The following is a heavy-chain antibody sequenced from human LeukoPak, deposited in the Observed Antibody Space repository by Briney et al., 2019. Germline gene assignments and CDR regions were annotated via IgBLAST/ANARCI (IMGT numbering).Heavy chain of an antibody. V-gene: IGHV3-30-3*01. D-gene: IGHD3-3*01. Sequence: LSGGSLRLSCAASGFTFSSYAMHWVRQAPGKGLEWVAVISYDGSNKYYADSVKGRFTISRDNSKNTLYLQMNNLRAEDTAVYYCARDPDFWSGHYYFDYWGQGTLVTVSS. CDR3: ARDPDFWSGHYYFDY. CDR1: GFTFSSYA. J-gene: IGHJ4*02. CDR2: ISYDGSNK.